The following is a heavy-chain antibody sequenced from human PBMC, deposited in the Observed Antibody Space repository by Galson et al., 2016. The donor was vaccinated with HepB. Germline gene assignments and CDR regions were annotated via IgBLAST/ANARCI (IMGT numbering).Heavy chain of an antibody. J-gene: IGHJ4*02. D-gene: IGHD4-17*01. CDR2: ISDNGGST. CDR3: AKGLTTVTTEVDY. V-gene: IGHV3-23*01. CDR1: GFTFSIFA. Sequence: SLRLSCAASGFTFSIFAMNWVRQAPGKGLEWVSGISDNGGSTYYVDSVKGRFTISRDNFKNMLYLQMNSLRAEDTAVYYCAKGLTTVTTEVDYWGQGTLVTASS.